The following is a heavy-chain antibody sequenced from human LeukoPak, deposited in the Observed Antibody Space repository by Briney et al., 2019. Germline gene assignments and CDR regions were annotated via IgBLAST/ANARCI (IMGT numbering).Heavy chain of an antibody. CDR1: AFTFSDPY. D-gene: IGHD1-26*01. J-gene: IGHJ4*02. V-gene: IGHV3-72*01. CDR2: IRNKASSYTT. CDR3: ARVGATTEGFDY. Sequence: PGRSLTLSCAASAFTFSDPYIDCVRQPPGKGLECVGRIRNKASSYTTEYAASVKGRFTISRDDSKNSLYLQMNRLKTEDTAVYYCARVGATTEGFDYWGQGTLVTVSS.